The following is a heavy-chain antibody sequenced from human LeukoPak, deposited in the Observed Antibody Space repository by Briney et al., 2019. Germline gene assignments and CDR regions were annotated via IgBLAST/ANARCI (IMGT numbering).Heavy chain of an antibody. D-gene: IGHD3-3*01. V-gene: IGHV4-59*01. Sequence: PSETLSLTCTVSGGSISSYYWSWIRQHPGKGLEWIGYTYYSGSTNYNPSLKSRVTISVDTSKNQFSLKLSSVTAADTAVYYCARVGEGSGYYYYFDYWGQGTLVTVSS. CDR3: ARVGEGSGYYYYFDY. J-gene: IGHJ4*02. CDR2: TYYSGST. CDR1: GGSISSYY.